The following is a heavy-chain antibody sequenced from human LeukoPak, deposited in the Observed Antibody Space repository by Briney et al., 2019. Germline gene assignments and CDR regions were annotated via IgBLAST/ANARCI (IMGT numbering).Heavy chain of an antibody. V-gene: IGHV3-30-3*01. CDR3: ARDTYYYDSSGYYDGD. D-gene: IGHD3-22*01. CDR2: ISYDGSNK. J-gene: IGHJ4*02. Sequence: GGSLRLSCAASGFTFSSYAMHWVRQAPGKGLEWVAVISYDGSNKYYADSVKGRFTISRDNSKNTLYLQMTSLRAEDTAVYYCARDTYYYDSSGYYDGDWGQGTLVTVSS. CDR1: GFTFSSYA.